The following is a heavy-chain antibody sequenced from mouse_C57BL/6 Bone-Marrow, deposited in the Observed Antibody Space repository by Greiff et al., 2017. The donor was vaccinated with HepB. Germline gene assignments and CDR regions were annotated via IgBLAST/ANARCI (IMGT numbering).Heavy chain of an antibody. Sequence: VKLMESGPGLVQPSQSLSITCTVSGFSLTSYGVHWVRQSPGKGLEWLGVIWSGGRTDYNAAFISRLGISKDNSKSHVFFTMISLQADDKAVYYCSSGGYYGYYFYAMDYWGQGTSVTVSS. D-gene: IGHD2-3*01. CDR2: IWSGGRT. CDR3: SSGGYYGYYFYAMDY. J-gene: IGHJ4*01. V-gene: IGHV2-2*01. CDR1: GFSLTSYG.